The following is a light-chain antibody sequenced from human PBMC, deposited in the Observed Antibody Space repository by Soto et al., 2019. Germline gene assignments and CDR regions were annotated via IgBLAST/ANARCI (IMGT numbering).Light chain of an antibody. CDR1: QSISGW. V-gene: IGKV1-5*01. CDR3: QQYNSYLWT. J-gene: IGKJ1*01. Sequence: DVQMTQSPSTLSASVGYRFTITCRASQSISGWLAWYQQKPGKAPKLLIYDASSLESGVPSRFSGSGSGTEFTLTISSLQPDDFATYYCQQYNSYLWTFGQGTKGDIK. CDR2: DAS.